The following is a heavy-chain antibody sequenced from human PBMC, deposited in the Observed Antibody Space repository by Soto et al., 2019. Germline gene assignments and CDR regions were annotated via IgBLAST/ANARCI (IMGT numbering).Heavy chain of an antibody. CDR3: ATWHEREHAYDV. D-gene: IGHD1-1*01. J-gene: IGHJ3*01. CDR1: GFTISGKKY. CDR2: LYDLDGS. V-gene: IGHV3-53*01. Sequence: GGSLRLSCAAFGFTISGKKYVAWVRQAPGKGLECVSALYDLDGSFYAASVKGRFTTSSDSSKTTVYLQMNDLRPDDTAVYYCATWHEREHAYDVWGQGTTVTVSS.